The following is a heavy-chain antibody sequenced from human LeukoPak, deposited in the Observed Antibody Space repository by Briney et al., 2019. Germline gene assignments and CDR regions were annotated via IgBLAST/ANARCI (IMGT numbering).Heavy chain of an antibody. CDR2: IYTSGST. D-gene: IGHD3-10*01. V-gene: IGHV4-61*02. CDR1: GGSISSGSYY. J-gene: IGHJ4*02. CDR3: AREEFY. Sequence: SETLSLTCTVSGGSISSGSYYWSWVRQPAGKGLEWIGRIYTSGSTNYNPSLKSRVTISVDTSKNQFSLKLSSVTAADTAVYYCAREEFYWGQGTLVTVSS.